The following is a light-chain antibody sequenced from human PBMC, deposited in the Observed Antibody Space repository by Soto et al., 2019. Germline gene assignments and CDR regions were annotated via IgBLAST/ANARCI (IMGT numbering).Light chain of an antibody. CDR1: QSVSSR. J-gene: IGKJ5*01. CDR3: QQYGSSIT. V-gene: IGKV3-20*01. CDR2: GAS. Sequence: EVLLTQSPGTLSLSPGERSTLXXRASQSVSSRLAWYQHQSGQAPRXLISGASSRATGIPDRFSGSGSGTDFTLIIKRLEPEDFAVYYCQQYGSSITFGQGTRLEIK.